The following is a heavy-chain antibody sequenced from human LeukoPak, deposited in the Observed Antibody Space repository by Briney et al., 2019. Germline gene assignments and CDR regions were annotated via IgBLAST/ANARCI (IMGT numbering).Heavy chain of an antibody. CDR3: ARKAMVWGVIIWSLDY. CDR1: GFTFSSYW. Sequence: GGSLRLSCAASGFTFSSYWMSWVRQAPGKGLEWVANIKQDGSEKYYVDSVKGRFTISRDNAKNSLYLQMNSLRAEDTAVYYCARKAMVWGVIIWSLDYWGQGTLVTVSS. CDR2: IKQDGSEK. J-gene: IGHJ4*02. D-gene: IGHD3-10*01. V-gene: IGHV3-7*03.